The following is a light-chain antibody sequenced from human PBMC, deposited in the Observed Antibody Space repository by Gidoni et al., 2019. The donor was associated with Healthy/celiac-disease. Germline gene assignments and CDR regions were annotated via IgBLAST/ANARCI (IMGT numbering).Light chain of an antibody. J-gene: IGLJ1*01. V-gene: IGLV1-40*01. CDR3: QSYESSLSGSYV. CDR2: GNS. Sequence: QSVLTQPPSVSGAPGQRVTISCTGSSSNIGAGYDVHWYQQLPGTVPKLLIYGNSNRPSGVPDRFSGSKSGTSASLAITGLQAEDEADYYCQSYESSLSGSYVFGTGTKVTVL. CDR1: SSNIGAGYD.